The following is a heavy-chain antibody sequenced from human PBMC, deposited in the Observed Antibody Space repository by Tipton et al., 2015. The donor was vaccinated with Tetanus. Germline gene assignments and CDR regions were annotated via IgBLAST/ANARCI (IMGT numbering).Heavy chain of an antibody. V-gene: IGHV3-33*01. CDR2: SWYDGTDK. CDR1: GFIFSSYG. J-gene: IGHJ4*02. CDR3: AREADCSGGSCFSGDFDT. Sequence: SLRLSCAASGFIFSSYGIHWVRQAPGKGLEWLAVSWYDGTDKYYADSVKGRFTISRDSSKNTLYLQMNSLRAEDTALYYCAREADCSGGSCFSGDFDTWGQGTQVTVPS. D-gene: IGHD2-15*01.